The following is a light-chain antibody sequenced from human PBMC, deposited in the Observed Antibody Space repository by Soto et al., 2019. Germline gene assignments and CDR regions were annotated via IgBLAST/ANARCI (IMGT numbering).Light chain of an antibody. CDR2: GNV. J-gene: IGLJ3*02. CDR1: NSNIGAGYD. CDR3: QSYDSSLSGWV. V-gene: IGLV1-40*01. Sequence: QSVLTQTSSVSGAPGQSVTMSCGGSNSNIGAGYDVHWYKQVPGTAPKLLIYGNVNRPAGVLDRFSGSKSGASASLAITEIQAEDDADYYCQSYDSSLSGWVFGGGTKVT.